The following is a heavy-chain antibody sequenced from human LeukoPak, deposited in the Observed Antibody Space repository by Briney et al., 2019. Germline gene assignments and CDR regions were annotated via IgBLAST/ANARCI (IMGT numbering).Heavy chain of an antibody. D-gene: IGHD3-22*01. J-gene: IGHJ4*02. CDR1: GVSISTYY. CDR3: TRWYYDSSGYRYFDY. V-gene: IGHV4-59*12. Sequence: SETLSLTCTVSGVSISTYYWTWIRQPPGKGMEWIGNIDYSGNTKYNPSLKSRVTISVDTSKNHFSLKLSSVTAADTAVYYCTRWYYDSSGYRYFDYWGQGTLVIVSS. CDR2: IDYSGNT.